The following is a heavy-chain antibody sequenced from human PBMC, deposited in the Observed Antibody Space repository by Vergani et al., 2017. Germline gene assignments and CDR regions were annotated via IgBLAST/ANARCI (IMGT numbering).Heavy chain of an antibody. J-gene: IGHJ6*02. V-gene: IGHV7-4-1*02. D-gene: IGHD6-13*01. CDR2: INTNTGNP. Sequence: QVQLVQSGAEVKKPGASVKVSCKASGYTFTSYAMNWVRQAPGQGLEWMGWINTNTGNPTYAQGFTGRFVFSLDTSVSTAYLQISSLKAEDTAVYYCARIAAAVNYYYYYGMDVWGQGTTVTVSS. CDR3: ARIAAAVNYYYYYGMDV. CDR1: GYTFTSYA.